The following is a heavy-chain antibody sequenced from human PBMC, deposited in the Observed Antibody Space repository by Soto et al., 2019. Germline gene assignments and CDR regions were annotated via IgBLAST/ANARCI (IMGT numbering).Heavy chain of an antibody. CDR2: ISVYNGNT. CDR3: ARDRSSSWYGDH. CDR1: GYTFSSYG. J-gene: IGHJ4*02. V-gene: IGHV1-18*01. Sequence: QVQLVQSGPEVKQPGASVKVSCKASGYTFSSYGVTWVRQAPGQGLEWMGWISVYNGNTNYAQELQGRVSMTADTSTNTAYMELRSLRSDETAVYFCARDRSSSWYGDHWGQGTLVTVSS. D-gene: IGHD6-13*01.